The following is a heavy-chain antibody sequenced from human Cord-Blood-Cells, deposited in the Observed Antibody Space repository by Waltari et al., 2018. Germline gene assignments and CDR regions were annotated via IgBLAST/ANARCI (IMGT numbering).Heavy chain of an antibody. Sequence: VQLVQSGVEVKKPGSSVKVSCKASGGTFSSYAISWVRQAPGQGLEWKGRMNPILGLANYEQKFQGRVTITADKSTSTAYMDLSSLGSEDTDVYYCARVGGGGGYSYGYFDYWGQGTLVTVSS. CDR1: GGTFSSYA. CDR2: MNPILGLA. D-gene: IGHD5-18*01. CDR3: ARVGGGGGYSYGYFDY. V-gene: IGHV1-69*09. J-gene: IGHJ4*02.